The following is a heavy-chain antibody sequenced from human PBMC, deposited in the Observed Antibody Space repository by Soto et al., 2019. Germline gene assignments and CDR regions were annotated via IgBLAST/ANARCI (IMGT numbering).Heavy chain of an antibody. V-gene: IGHV1-2*04. J-gene: IGHJ6*03. Sequence: QVQLVQSGAEVRKPGASVTVSCRSSGDSFNDYYIHWVRQAPGQGLEWMGWINPNSGVTKYAQKFQGWGSMTRDTSIRTVYMQLNRLRSDDTAVYYCARESGGATATLDYYYFYMDVWGTGTTVTVSS. CDR1: GDSFNDYY. CDR3: ARESGGATATLDYYYFYMDV. D-gene: IGHD5-12*01. CDR2: INPNSGVT.